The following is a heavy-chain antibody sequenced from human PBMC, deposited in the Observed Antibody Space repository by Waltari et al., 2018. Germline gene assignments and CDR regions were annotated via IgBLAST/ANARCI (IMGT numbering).Heavy chain of an antibody. D-gene: IGHD2-15*01. CDR1: GFTFSSYA. Sequence: EVQLVESGGGLVQPGGSLRLSCAASGFTFSSYAMSWVRQAPGKGLEWVSGISGRGGSTYYADSVKGRFTISRDNSKNTLYLQMNSLRAEDTAVYYCAKAVGYCSGGSCSGAYWGQGTLVTVSS. CDR2: ISGRGGST. J-gene: IGHJ4*02. CDR3: AKAVGYCSGGSCSGAY. V-gene: IGHV3-23*04.